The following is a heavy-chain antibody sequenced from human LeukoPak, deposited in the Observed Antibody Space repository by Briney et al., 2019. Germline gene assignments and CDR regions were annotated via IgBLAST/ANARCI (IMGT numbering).Heavy chain of an antibody. V-gene: IGHV3-48*03. Sequence: GGSLRLSCAASGFTFSSYEMNWVRQAPGKGLEWVSYISNSGSSIYYADSVKGRFTISRDNAKNSLYLQMNSLRAEDTALYYCARFYPICSSSSCYTPWGQGTLVTVSS. CDR2: ISNSGSSI. CDR1: GFTFSSYE. CDR3: ARFYPICSSSSCYTP. J-gene: IGHJ5*02. D-gene: IGHD2-2*02.